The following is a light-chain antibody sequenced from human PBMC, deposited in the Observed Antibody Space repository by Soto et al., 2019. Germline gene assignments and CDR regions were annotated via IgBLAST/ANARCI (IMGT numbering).Light chain of an antibody. Sequence: EIVLTQSPGTLSFSPGERATLSCRASQSVCSSYLAWYQQKPGQAPGLLSYGASSRATGIPDRFSRSGSGTDFNLTISRLEPEDFAVYYCQQYGSSPYTFGQGTELEIK. CDR3: QQYGSSPYT. J-gene: IGKJ2*01. CDR2: GAS. CDR1: QSVCSSY. V-gene: IGKV3-20*01.